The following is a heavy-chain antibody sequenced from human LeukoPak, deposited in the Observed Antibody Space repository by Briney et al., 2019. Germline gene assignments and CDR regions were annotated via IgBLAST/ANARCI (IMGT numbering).Heavy chain of an antibody. CDR3: ARLVAVATNYFDP. J-gene: IGHJ5*02. CDR2: ISYSGNT. Sequence: SETLSLTCTVSGDSISSSSDYWGWIRQPPGKGLEDIGTISYSGNTYYNPSLKSRVTISVDTSTTHFSLKLSSVTAAETAVYYCARLVAVATNYFDPWGQGTLVTVSS. CDR1: GDSISSSSDY. D-gene: IGHD5-12*01. V-gene: IGHV4-39*02.